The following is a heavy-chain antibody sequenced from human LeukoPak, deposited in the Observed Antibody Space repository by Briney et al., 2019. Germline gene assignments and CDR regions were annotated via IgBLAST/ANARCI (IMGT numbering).Heavy chain of an antibody. CDR2: IYYSGST. D-gene: IGHD3-10*01. J-gene: IGHJ4*02. CDR1: GGSISSGGYY. V-gene: IGHV4-31*03. CDR3: ARGGYSGASFDY. Sequence: SETLSLTCTVSGGSISSGGYYWSWIRQHPGKGLEWIGHIYYSGSTYYNPSLKSRVTISVDTSKNQFSLKLSSVTAADTAVYYCARGGYSGASFDYWGQGTLVTVSS.